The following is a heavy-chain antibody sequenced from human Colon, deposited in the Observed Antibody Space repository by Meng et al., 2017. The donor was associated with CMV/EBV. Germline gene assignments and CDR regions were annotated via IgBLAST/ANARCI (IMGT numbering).Heavy chain of an antibody. CDR3: ARATIFGIVINWFDP. V-gene: IGHV4-39*07. D-gene: IGHD3-3*01. J-gene: IGHJ5*02. CDR2: SDYTGNT. Sequence: QLLLQESGPXLVKSXXXLSLTCTXLGDSISSISYYWSWIRPPPGKGLEWIGSSDYTGNTYYNPSLKSRLTISVDTSKNQFSLRLSSVTAADTAVYYCARATIFGIVINWFDPWGQGTLVTVSS. CDR1: GDSISSISYY.